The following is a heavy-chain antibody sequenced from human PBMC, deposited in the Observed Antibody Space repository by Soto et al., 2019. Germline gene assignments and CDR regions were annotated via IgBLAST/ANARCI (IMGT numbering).Heavy chain of an antibody. D-gene: IGHD7-27*01. V-gene: IGHV3-9*01. CDR3: VKDATGDFDRGYFDL. Sequence: AQLVESGGGLVQPGRSLRLSCSASGFNFDDYAMHWVRQVPGKGLEWVSGISWISVNIGYVDSVKGRFTISRDNNANSVFLQIDNPRTEDTALYLCVKDATGDFDRGYFDLWGRGTQVTVSS. J-gene: IGHJ2*01. CDR2: ISWISVNI. CDR1: GFNFDDYA.